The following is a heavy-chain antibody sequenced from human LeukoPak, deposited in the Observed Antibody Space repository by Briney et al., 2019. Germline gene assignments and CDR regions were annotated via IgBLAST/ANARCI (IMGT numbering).Heavy chain of an antibody. CDR3: AKSRDTFDT. Sequence: PSETLSLTCTVSDGSISSYYWSWIRQPPGKGLEWIGHIYYSGTTNYNPSLKSRVAISVDMSKNQFSLNLNSVTAADTAVYYCAKSRDTFDTWGQGTMVTVSS. V-gene: IGHV4-59*01. CDR2: IYYSGTT. J-gene: IGHJ3*02. CDR1: DGSISSYY.